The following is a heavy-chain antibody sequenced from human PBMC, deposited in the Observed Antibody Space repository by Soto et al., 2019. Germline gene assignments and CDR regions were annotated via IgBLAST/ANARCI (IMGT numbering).Heavy chain of an antibody. V-gene: IGHV3-64*02. J-gene: IGHJ4*02. Sequence: GGSLRLSCAASGFTFSSYAMHWVRQAPGKGLEYVSAISSDGGSTYYADSVKGRFTISRDNSKNALFLQMNSLRAEDTAIYYCAKKVNSGPGSQYFDYWGQGTLVTVSS. D-gene: IGHD3-10*01. CDR2: ISSDGGST. CDR1: GFTFSSYA. CDR3: AKKVNSGPGSQYFDY.